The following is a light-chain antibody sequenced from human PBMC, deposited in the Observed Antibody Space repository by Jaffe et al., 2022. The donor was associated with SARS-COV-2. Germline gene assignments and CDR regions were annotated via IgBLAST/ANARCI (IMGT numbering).Light chain of an antibody. CDR1: QSVLYSSDNKNY. V-gene: IGKV4-1*01. CDR3: QQYYSKPPYT. CDR2: WAS. J-gene: IGKJ2*01. Sequence: IVMTQSPDSLAVSLGERATINCRSSQSVLYSSDNKNYLAWYQQKPGQPPKLLIYWASARESGVPDRFSGSGSGTDFTLTISSLQAEDVAVYYCQQYYSKPPYTFGQGTKLEIK.